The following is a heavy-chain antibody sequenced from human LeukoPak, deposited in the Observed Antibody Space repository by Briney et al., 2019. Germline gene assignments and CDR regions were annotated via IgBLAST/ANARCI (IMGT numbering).Heavy chain of an antibody. Sequence: PGGSLRLSCEASGFTFEDHTMHWVRQAPGKGLEWVALINWKGDITSYVDSVKGRFTISRDNAKNSLYLQMNSLRAEDTAVYYCARDHGGATSWGQGTLVTVSS. D-gene: IGHD1-26*01. CDR2: INWKGDIT. J-gene: IGHJ4*02. CDR3: ARDHGGATS. CDR1: GFTFEDHT. V-gene: IGHV3-43*01.